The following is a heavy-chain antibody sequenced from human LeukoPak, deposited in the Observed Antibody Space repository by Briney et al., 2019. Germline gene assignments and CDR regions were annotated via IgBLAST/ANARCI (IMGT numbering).Heavy chain of an antibody. V-gene: IGHV3-23*01. CDR1: RFTFSSYG. Sequence: GGSLRLSCAASRFTFSSYGMSWVRQAPGKGLEWVSAISGSGGSTYYADSVKGRFTISRDNSKNTLYLQMNSLRAEDTAVYYCAKDSAARLYYFDYWGQGTLVTVSS. J-gene: IGHJ4*02. CDR2: ISGSGGST. CDR3: AKDSAARLYYFDY. D-gene: IGHD2-15*01.